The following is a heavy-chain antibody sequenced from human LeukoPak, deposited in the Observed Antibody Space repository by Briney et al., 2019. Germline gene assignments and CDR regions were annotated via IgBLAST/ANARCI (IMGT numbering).Heavy chain of an antibody. CDR1: GFTFSSYS. Sequence: GRSLRLSCAASGFTFSSYSMNWVRQAPGKGLEWVSSISSSSSYIYYADSVKGRFTISRDNAKNSLYLQMNSLRAEDTAVYYCAREGVGAAFDYWGQGTLVTVSS. CDR3: AREGVGAAFDY. J-gene: IGHJ4*02. D-gene: IGHD1-26*01. V-gene: IGHV3-21*01. CDR2: ISSSSSYI.